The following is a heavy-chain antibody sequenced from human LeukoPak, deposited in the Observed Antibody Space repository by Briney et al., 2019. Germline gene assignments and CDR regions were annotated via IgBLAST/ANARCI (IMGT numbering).Heavy chain of an antibody. CDR2: IDNGGTTT. D-gene: IGHD3-9*01. CDR3: ATLGARFDYDILTGENIRGPNSFDY. J-gene: IGHJ4*02. CDR1: GFSFSTYW. Sequence: GGSLRLSCVASGFSFSTYWMHWVRQAPGKGLVWVSRIDNGGTTTLYADSVRGRFTISRDNAKNSLYLQMNSLRAEDTALYYCATLGARFDYDILTGENIRGPNSFDYWGQGTLVTVSS. V-gene: IGHV3-74*01.